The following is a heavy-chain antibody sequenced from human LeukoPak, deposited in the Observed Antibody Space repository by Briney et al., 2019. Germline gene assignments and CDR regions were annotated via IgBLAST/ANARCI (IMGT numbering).Heavy chain of an antibody. CDR1: GFTFSSYA. CDR3: AKAPLLGYCSGGSCYLYYFDY. V-gene: IGHV3-23*01. CDR2: ISGSGGST. J-gene: IGHJ4*02. D-gene: IGHD2-15*01. Sequence: GGSLRLSCAASGFTFSSYAMSWVRQAPGKGLEWVSAISGSGGSTYYADSVKGRFTTSRDNSKNTLYLQMNSLRAEDTAVYYCAKAPLLGYCSGGSCYLYYFDYWGQGTLVTVSS.